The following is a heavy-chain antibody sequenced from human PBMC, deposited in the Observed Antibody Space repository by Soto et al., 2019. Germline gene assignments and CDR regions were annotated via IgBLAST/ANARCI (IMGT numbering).Heavy chain of an antibody. J-gene: IGHJ6*02. CDR3: ARDYYDSSGYYSVGYYYGMDV. Sequence: ASVKVSCKASGYTFTSYGISWVRQAPGQGLEWMGWISAYNGNTNYAQKLQGRVTMTTDTSTSTAYMELRSLRSDDTAVYYCARDYYDSSGYYSVGYYYGMDVWGQGTTVTVSS. V-gene: IGHV1-18*04. CDR1: GYTFTSYG. D-gene: IGHD3-22*01. CDR2: ISAYNGNT.